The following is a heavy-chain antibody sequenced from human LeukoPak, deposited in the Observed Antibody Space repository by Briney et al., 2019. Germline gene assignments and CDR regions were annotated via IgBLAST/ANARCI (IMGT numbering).Heavy chain of an antibody. CDR3: ARARNSGYDYYYYYYMDV. CDR2: IYTSGST. CDR1: GGSISSGSHY. V-gene: IGHV4-61*02. J-gene: IGHJ6*03. D-gene: IGHD5-12*01. Sequence: SQTLSLTCTVSGGSISSGSHYWSWIRQPAGKGLEWIGRIYTSGSTNYNPSLKSRVTISVDTSKNQFSLKLSSVTAADTAVYYCARARNSGYDYYYYYYMDVWGKGTTVTVSS.